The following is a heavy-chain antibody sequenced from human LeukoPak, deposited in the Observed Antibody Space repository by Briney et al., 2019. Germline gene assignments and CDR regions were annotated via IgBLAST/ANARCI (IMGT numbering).Heavy chain of an antibody. CDR1: GFTFSSYS. D-gene: IGHD3-10*01. J-gene: IGHJ4*02. Sequence: GGSLRLSCAASGFTFSSYSMNWVRQAPGKGLEWVSSISSSSSYIYYADSVKGRFTISRDNAKNSLYLQMNSLRAEDTAVYYCARDLRGWFRDLAIDYWGQGTLVTVSS. CDR2: ISSSSSYI. V-gene: IGHV3-21*01. CDR3: ARDLRGWFRDLAIDY.